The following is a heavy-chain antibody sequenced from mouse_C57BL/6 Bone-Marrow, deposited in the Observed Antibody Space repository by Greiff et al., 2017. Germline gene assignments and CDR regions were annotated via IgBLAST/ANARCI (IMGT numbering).Heavy chain of an antibody. CDR2: IDPENGDT. Sequence: VQLQQSGAELVRPGASVKLSCTASGFNIKDDYMHWVKQRPEQGLEGIGWIDPENGDTEYASKFQGKATITADTSSNTAYLQLSSLTSEDTAVYYCTTHYSNFYAMVYWGQGTSVTVSS. CDR3: TTHYSNFYAMVY. D-gene: IGHD2-5*01. J-gene: IGHJ4*01. CDR1: GFNIKDDY. V-gene: IGHV14-4*01.